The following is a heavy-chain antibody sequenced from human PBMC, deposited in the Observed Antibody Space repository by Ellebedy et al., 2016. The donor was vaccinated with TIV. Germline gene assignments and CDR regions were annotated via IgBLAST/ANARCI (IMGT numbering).Heavy chain of an antibody. Sequence: SCTVSGDSISSGDYHWSWIRQSPGKGLEWIGYIYHSGSIDYNPSLKSRVTISADTSKNQFSLRLSSVTATDSGVYYCVRGCSVSCYYYWALDVWGQGTTVTVSS. CDR2: IYHSGSI. J-gene: IGHJ6*02. CDR3: VRGCSVSCYYYWALDV. V-gene: IGHV4-30-4*01. D-gene: IGHD2-15*01. CDR1: GDSISSGDYH.